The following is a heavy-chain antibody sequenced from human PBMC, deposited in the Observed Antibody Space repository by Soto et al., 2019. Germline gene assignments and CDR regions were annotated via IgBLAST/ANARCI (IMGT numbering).Heavy chain of an antibody. J-gene: IGHJ4*02. CDR1: GFTFSSYA. CDR2: ISYDGSNK. CDR3: ARAVGYYYDSSGLTLPGYYFDY. Sequence: PGGSLRLSCAASGFTFSSYAMHWVRQAPGKGLEWVAVISYDGSNKYYADSAKGRFTISRDNSKNSLYLQMNSLRAEDTAVYYCARAVGYYYDSSGLTLPGYYFDYWGQGTLVTVSS. D-gene: IGHD3-22*01. V-gene: IGHV3-30*14.